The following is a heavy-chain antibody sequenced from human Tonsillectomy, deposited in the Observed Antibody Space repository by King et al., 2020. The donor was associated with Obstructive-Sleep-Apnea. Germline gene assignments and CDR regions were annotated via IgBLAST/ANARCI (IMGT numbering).Heavy chain of an antibody. J-gene: IGHJ6*02. V-gene: IGHV3-21*01. CDR2: ISSSSSYI. Sequence: VQLVESGGGLVKPGGSLRLSCAASGFTFSSYSMNWVRQATGKGLEWVSSISSSSSYIYYADSVKGRFTISRDNAKNSLYLQMNSLRAGDTAVYYCARGHYDILTGYYNVEPCYYYYGMDVWGQGTTVTVSS. CDR3: ARGHYDILTGYYNVEPCYYYYGMDV. D-gene: IGHD3-9*01. CDR1: GFTFSSYS.